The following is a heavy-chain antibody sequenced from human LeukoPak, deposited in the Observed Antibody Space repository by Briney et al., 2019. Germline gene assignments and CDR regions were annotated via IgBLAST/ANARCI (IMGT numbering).Heavy chain of an antibody. CDR2: MNPNSGNT. CDR1: GYTFTSYD. Sequence: ASVKVYCKASGYTFTSYDINCVRQATGQGLEWMGWMNPNSGNTGYAQKFQGRVTMTRNTSISTAYMELSSLRSEDTAMYYCARGLPTLAAAGPWGQGTLVTVSS. CDR3: ARGLPTLAAAGP. J-gene: IGHJ5*02. D-gene: IGHD6-13*01. V-gene: IGHV1-8*01.